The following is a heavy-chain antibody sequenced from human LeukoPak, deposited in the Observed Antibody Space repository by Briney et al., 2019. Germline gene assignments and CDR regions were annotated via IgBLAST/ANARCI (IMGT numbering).Heavy chain of an antibody. D-gene: IGHD5-24*01. CDR3: ARVEGWLQEQGPYLDY. Sequence: SETLSLTCTVSGGSISSGGYYWSWIRQHPGKGLEWIGYIYYSGSTYYNPSLKSRVTISVDTSKNQFSLKLSSVTAADTAVYYCARVEGWLQEQGPYLDYWGQGTLVTVSS. J-gene: IGHJ4*02. CDR1: GGSISSGGYY. CDR2: IYYSGST. V-gene: IGHV4-31*03.